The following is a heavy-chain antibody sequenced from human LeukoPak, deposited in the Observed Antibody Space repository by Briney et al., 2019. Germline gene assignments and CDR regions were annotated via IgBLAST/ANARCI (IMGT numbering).Heavy chain of an antibody. CDR1: GGSISSGSYY. Sequence: PSQTLSLTCTVSGGSISSGSYYWSWIRQPAGKGLEWIGRFYISGSSSYNPSLKSRVTISVDTSKNQFSLKLNSVTAADTAVYYCAREGRSGSGYSYEIIQNWGQGTLVAVSP. CDR3: AREGRSGSGYSYEIIQN. J-gene: IGHJ4*02. V-gene: IGHV4-61*02. D-gene: IGHD5-18*01. CDR2: FYISGSS.